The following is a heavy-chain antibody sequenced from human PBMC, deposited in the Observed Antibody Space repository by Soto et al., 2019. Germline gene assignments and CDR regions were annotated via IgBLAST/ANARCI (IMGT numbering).Heavy chain of an antibody. D-gene: IGHD2-15*01. CDR1: GGTFSSYA. V-gene: IGHV1-69*01. CDR3: ARDPPEGIVRINYSDS. Sequence: QVQLVQSGAEVKKPGSSVKVSCKASGGTFSSYAISWVRQAPGQGLEWMGGIIPIFGTANYAQKFQGRVTITADEAVSTAYMELSSLRSEDTSVYYCARDPPEGIVRINYSDSWRQGTLVTVSS. J-gene: IGHJ4*02. CDR2: IIPIFGTA.